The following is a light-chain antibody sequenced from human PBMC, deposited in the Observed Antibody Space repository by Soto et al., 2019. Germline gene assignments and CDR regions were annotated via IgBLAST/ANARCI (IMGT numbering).Light chain of an antibody. V-gene: IGLV2-8*01. J-gene: IGLJ2*01. Sequence: QSALTQPASVSGSPGQSITISCTGTSSDVGGYNYVSWYQQHPGKAPKFMIYEVSKRPSGVPDRFSGSKSGNTASLTVSGLQAEDEADYYCTSYAGSNNFVVFGGGTQLTVL. CDR1: SSDVGGYNY. CDR3: TSYAGSNNFVV. CDR2: EVS.